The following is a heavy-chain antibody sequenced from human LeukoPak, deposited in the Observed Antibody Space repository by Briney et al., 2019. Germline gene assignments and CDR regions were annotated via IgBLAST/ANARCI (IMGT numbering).Heavy chain of an antibody. CDR2: ISGSGSSI. J-gene: IGHJ4*02. D-gene: IGHD3-3*01. CDR3: ARDHDYWSVTDY. Sequence: GGSLRLSCAASGFTFSTYWMNWVRQGPGKGLEWVSSISGSGSSIYYADSVKGRFTISRDNAKNSLYLQMNSLRAEDTAVYYCARDHDYWSVTDYWGQGTLVTVSS. V-gene: IGHV3-21*01. CDR1: GFTFSTYW.